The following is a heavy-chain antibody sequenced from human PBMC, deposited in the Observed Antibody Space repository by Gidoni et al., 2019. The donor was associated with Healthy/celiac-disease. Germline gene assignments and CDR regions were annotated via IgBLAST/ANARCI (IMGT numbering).Heavy chain of an antibody. CDR2: IKQDGSEK. D-gene: IGHD2-2*01. V-gene: IGHV3-7*01. J-gene: IGHJ3*02. Sequence: EVQLVESGGGLVQPGGSLRLSCAASGFTFSSYWMSWVRQAPGKGLEWVANIKQDGSEKYYVDSVKGRFTISRDNAKNSLYLQMNSLRAEDTAVYYCARFIVVVPAAYVDAFDIWGQGTMVTVSS. CDR1: GFTFSSYW. CDR3: ARFIVVVPAAYVDAFDI.